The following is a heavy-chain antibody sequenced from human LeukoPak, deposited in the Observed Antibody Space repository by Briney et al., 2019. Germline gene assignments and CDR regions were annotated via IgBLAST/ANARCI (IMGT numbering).Heavy chain of an antibody. CDR1: GFTFNSYT. CDR2: ISGNGGRT. CDR3: AKTVVNSGWNHFDF. V-gene: IGHV3-23*01. D-gene: IGHD3-22*01. Sequence: PGGSLRLSCAASGFTFNSYTMIWVRQAPGKGLEWVSAISGNGGRTYYSDSVKGRFTISRDNSKNTLYLQMNSLRAEDTALYYCAKTVVNSGWNHFDFWGQGTLVTVSS. J-gene: IGHJ4*02.